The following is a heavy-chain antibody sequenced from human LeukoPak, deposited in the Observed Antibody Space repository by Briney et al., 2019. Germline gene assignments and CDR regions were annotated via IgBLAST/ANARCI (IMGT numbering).Heavy chain of an antibody. Sequence: ASVKVSCKASGFTFTNYDINWVRQATGQGLEWMGWMNPNSGNTGYAQKFLGRVTITTNTSISTAYMELSSLRSEDTAVYYCAITSDLTFDYWGQGTLVTVSS. D-gene: IGHD1-20*01. CDR1: GFTFTNYD. CDR2: MNPNSGNT. CDR3: AITSDLTFDY. J-gene: IGHJ4*02. V-gene: IGHV1-8*03.